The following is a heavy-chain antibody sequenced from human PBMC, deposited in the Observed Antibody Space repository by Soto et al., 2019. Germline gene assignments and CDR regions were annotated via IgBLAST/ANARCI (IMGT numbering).Heavy chain of an antibody. CDR1: GGSISSYY. CDR2: IYYIGST. J-gene: IGHJ4*02. D-gene: IGHD4-17*01. CDR3: ARRYGGTLEY. V-gene: IGHV4-59*08. Sequence: QVQLQESGPGLVKPSETLSLTCTVSGGSISSYYWSWIRQPPGKGLEWIGYIYYIGSTNYNPSLKTRVTISVDTAKMQFSLKLSSVTAADAAVYCCARRYGGTLEYGGQGALVTVSS.